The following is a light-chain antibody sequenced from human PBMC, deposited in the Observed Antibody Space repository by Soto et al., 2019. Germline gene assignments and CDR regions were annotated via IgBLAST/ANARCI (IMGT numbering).Light chain of an antibody. Sequence: QSALTQPASVSGSPGQSVTISCTGTSSDVGGYNYVSWYQQHPGKAPKLMIYDVNTRPSGVSNRFSGSKSGNTASLTISGLQAEDESYYYCSSYTSSSPVVFGGGTKLTVL. CDR2: DVN. J-gene: IGLJ2*01. V-gene: IGLV2-14*01. CDR3: SSYTSSSPVV. CDR1: SSDVGGYNY.